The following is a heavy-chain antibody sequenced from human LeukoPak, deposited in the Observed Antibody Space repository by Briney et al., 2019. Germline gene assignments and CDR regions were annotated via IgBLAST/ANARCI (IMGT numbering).Heavy chain of an antibody. V-gene: IGHV1-46*01. CDR3: ARDWSHAFGLGGGGAFDI. D-gene: IGHD3-16*01. Sequence: ASVKVSCKASGYTFTSYYMHWVRQAPGQGLEWMGIINPSGGSTSYAQKFQGRVTMTRDTSTSTVYMELSSLRSEDTAVYYCARDWSHAFGLGGGGAFDIWGQGTMVTVSS. CDR1: GYTFTSYY. J-gene: IGHJ3*02. CDR2: INPSGGST.